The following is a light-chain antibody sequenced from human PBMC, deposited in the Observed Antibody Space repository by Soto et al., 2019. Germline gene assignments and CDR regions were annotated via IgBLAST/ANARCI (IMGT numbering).Light chain of an antibody. CDR1: QTVRNNY. CDR2: DAS. CDR3: QQFSSYPLT. J-gene: IGKJ4*01. Sequence: ECVLTQSPGTLSLSHGERATLSCRASQTVRNNYLAWYQQKPGQAPRLLIYDASSRATGIPDRFSGGGSGTDFTLTISRLEPEDFAVYYCQQFSSYPLTFGGGTKVDIK. V-gene: IGKV3-20*01.